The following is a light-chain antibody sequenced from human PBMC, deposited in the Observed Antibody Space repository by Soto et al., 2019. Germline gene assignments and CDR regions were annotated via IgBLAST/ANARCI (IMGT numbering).Light chain of an antibody. Sequence: SVLTQPPSASGTPGQRVTISCSGGYYNVGKNLVYWYQQRPGTAPELLIYKTSLRPSGVPDRFSASNSGSSASLAISGLRSQDEADYYCAAWDDSLSAWVFGGGTKVTV. V-gene: IGLV1-47*01. CDR2: KTS. CDR1: YYNVGKNL. J-gene: IGLJ3*02. CDR3: AAWDDSLSAWV.